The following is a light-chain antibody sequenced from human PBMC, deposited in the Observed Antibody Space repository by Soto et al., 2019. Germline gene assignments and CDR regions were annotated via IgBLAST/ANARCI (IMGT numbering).Light chain of an antibody. CDR3: STFAVSPVI. CDR1: RSDVGGYNY. Sequence: QSALTQPASVSGSPGQSITISCTGTRSDVGGYNYVSWYQQYPGKAPKLIIYEVSNRPSGVPDRFSGSKSGTTASLTVSGLQADDEADYYCSTFAVSPVIFGGGTNLTVL. CDR2: EVS. V-gene: IGLV2-8*01. J-gene: IGLJ2*01.